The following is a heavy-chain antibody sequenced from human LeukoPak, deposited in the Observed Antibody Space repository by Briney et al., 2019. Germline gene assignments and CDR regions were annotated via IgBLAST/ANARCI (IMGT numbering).Heavy chain of an antibody. CDR2: ISSSSSYI. CDR1: GFTFSSYS. J-gene: IGHJ6*03. Sequence: GGSLRLSCAASGFTFSSYSMNWVRQAPGKGLEWVSSISSSSSYIYYADSVKGRFTISRDNAKNSLYLQMNSLRAEDTAVYYCARVLDGDYAKYYYYYYMDVWGKGTTVTVSS. CDR3: ARVLDGDYAKYYYYYYMDV. D-gene: IGHD4-17*01. V-gene: IGHV3-21*01.